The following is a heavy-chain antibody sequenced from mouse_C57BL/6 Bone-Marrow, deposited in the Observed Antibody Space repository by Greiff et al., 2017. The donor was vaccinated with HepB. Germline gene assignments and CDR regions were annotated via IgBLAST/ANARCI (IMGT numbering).Heavy chain of an antibody. J-gene: IGHJ1*03. V-gene: IGHV1-15*01. D-gene: IGHD1-1*01. CDR1: GYTFTDYE. Sequence: QLQQSGAELVRPGASVTLSCKASGYTFTDYEMHWVKQTPVHGLEWIGAIDPETGGTAYNQKFKGKAILTADKSSSTAYMELRSLTSEDSAVYYCTRFHYYYGSAYWYFDVWGTGTTVTVSS. CDR2: IDPETGGT. CDR3: TRFHYYYGSAYWYFDV.